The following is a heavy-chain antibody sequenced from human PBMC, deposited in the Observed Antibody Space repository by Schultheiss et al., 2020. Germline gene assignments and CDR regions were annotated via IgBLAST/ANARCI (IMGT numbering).Heavy chain of an antibody. CDR1: GGTFSSYT. D-gene: IGHD6-13*01. J-gene: IGHJ5*02. CDR3: ARDQPEYSSSWLGLFWFDP. Sequence: ASVKVSCKASGGTFSSYTISWVRQAPGQGLEWMGRISAYNGNTNYAQKLQGRVTMTTDTSTSTAYMELRSLRSDDTAVYYCARDQPEYSSSWLGLFWFDPWGQGTLVTVSS. CDR2: ISAYNGNT. V-gene: IGHV1-18*01.